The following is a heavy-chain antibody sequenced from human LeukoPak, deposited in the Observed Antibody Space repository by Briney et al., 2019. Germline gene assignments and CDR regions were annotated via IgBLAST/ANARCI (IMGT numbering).Heavy chain of an antibody. J-gene: IGHJ3*02. V-gene: IGHV4-61*08. CDR3: ARDLGGPYYDSSAFDI. Sequence: PSQTLSLTCTVPGGSISSGGYYWSWIRQHPGKGLEWIGYIYYSGSTNYNPSLKSRVTISVDTSKNQFSLKLSSVTAADTAVYYCARDLGGPYYDSSAFDIWGQGTMVTVSS. CDR1: GGSISSGGYY. CDR2: IYYSGST. D-gene: IGHD3-22*01.